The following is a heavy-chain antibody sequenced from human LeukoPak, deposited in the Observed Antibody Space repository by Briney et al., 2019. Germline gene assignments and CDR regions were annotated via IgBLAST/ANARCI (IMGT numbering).Heavy chain of an antibody. D-gene: IGHD5-18*01. CDR3: ARGWIQPDGGGDYYYYMDV. CDR1: GGTFRSYA. CDR2: IIPLFGTA. Sequence: GASVKVSCKASGGTFRSYAIRWLRQAPGKGLEWMGGIIPLFGTAKYAQKLQGRVTITTDESTSTAYMELSSLRSEDTAVYYCARGWIQPDGGGDYYYYMDVWGKGTTVTVSS. V-gene: IGHV1-69*05. J-gene: IGHJ6*03.